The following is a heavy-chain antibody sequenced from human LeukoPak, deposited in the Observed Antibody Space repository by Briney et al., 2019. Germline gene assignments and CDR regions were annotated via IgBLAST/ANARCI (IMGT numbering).Heavy chain of an antibody. J-gene: IGHJ3*02. V-gene: IGHV1-69*04. CDR2: IIPILGIA. CDR3: ARDDYYGSSGYGRQAFDI. Sequence: SVKVSCKASGGTFSSYAISWVRQAPGQGLEWMGRIIPILGIANYAQKFQGRVTMTRDTSTSTVYMELSSLRSEDTAVYYCARDDYYGSSGYGRQAFDIWGQGTMVTVSS. CDR1: GGTFSSYA. D-gene: IGHD3-22*01.